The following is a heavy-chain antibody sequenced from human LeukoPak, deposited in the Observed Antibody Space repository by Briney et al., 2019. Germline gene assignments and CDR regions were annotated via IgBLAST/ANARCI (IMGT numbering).Heavy chain of an antibody. V-gene: IGHV1-18*01. D-gene: IGHD6-13*01. CDR1: GYTFTSYG. CDR3: ARYIGGFKVSSWSPVYD. CDR2: ISAYNGNT. J-gene: IGHJ4*02. Sequence: ASVKVSCKASGYTFTSYGISWVRQAPGQGLEWMGWISAYNGNTNYAQKLQGRVTITTDTSTSTDYTYLRRLTSAHTAMYYCARYIGGFKVSSWSPVYDWGQGTLVTVSS.